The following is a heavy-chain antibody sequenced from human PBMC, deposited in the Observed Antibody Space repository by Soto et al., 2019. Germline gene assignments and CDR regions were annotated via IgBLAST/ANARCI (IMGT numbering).Heavy chain of an antibody. Sequence: GESLKISCNGSGYIFTSYRISWVRQMPGKGLEWMGRIAPSDSYTNYSPSFQGHVTISADKSISTAYLQWSSLKASDTAMYYCARHHYDFWSGYANNWFDPWGQGNLVTVS. CDR1: GYIFTSYR. CDR3: ARHHYDFWSGYANNWFDP. J-gene: IGHJ5*02. CDR2: IAPSDSYT. D-gene: IGHD3-3*01. V-gene: IGHV5-10-1*01.